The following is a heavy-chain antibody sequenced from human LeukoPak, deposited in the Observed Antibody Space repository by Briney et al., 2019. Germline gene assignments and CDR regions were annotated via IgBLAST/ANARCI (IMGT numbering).Heavy chain of an antibody. D-gene: IGHD3-16*01. Sequence: SETLSLTCAVYGGSFSGYYWSWIRQPPGKGLEWIGEINHSGSTNYNPSLKSRATISVDTSKNQFSLKLSSVTAADTAVYYCARGAWGIFDPWGQGTLVTVSS. CDR3: ARGAWGIFDP. J-gene: IGHJ5*02. CDR1: GGSFSGYY. V-gene: IGHV4-34*01. CDR2: INHSGST.